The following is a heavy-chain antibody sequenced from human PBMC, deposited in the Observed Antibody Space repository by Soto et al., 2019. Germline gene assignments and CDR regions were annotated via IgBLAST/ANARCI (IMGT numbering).Heavy chain of an antibody. Sequence: TGGSLRLSCAASGFTVNNNYISWVRQAPGKGLEWVSVIYSGGSTYYADSVMGRFTISRDNSKNTVHLQMNSLRAEDTAVYYCARASYYYDSRGYYYRYYFDYWGQGALVTVSS. J-gene: IGHJ4*02. V-gene: IGHV3-66*01. D-gene: IGHD3-22*01. CDR2: IYSGGST. CDR3: ARASYYYDSRGYYYRYYFDY. CDR1: GFTVNNNY.